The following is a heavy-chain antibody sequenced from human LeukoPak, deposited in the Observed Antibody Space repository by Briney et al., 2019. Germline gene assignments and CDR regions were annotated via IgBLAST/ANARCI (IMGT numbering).Heavy chain of an antibody. CDR3: TTAPAVVDY. V-gene: IGHV3-15*01. CDR1: GFTFINAW. Sequence: GGSLRLSSAGSGFTFINAWMSWVRQAPGQGLKWVGRIKIKTDGGTTDYAAPVKGRFTISRDDSKNTLYLQMNSVKTEDTAVYSCTTAPAVVDYWGQGTLVTVS. J-gene: IGHJ4*02. CDR2: IKIKTDGGTT.